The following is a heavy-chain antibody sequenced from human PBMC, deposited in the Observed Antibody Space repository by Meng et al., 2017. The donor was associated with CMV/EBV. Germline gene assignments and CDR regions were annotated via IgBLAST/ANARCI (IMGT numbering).Heavy chain of an antibody. Sequence: GESLKISCAASGFTFSSYAMHWVRHAPGKGLEWVAVISYDGSNKYYADSVKGRFTISRDNSKNTLYLQMNSLRAEDTAVYYCARDGYSSSWYGPGYYYYYYGMDVWGQGTTVTVSS. CDR1: GFTFSSYA. CDR2: ISYDGSNK. D-gene: IGHD6-13*01. CDR3: ARDGYSSSWYGPGYYYYYYGMDV. J-gene: IGHJ6*02. V-gene: IGHV3-30-3*01.